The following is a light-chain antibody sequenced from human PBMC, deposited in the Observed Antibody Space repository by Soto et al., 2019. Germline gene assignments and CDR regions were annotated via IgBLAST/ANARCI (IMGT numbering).Light chain of an antibody. V-gene: IGLV1-51*01. CDR1: SSNIGNNY. CDR2: DND. Sequence: QSVLTQPPSVSAAPGQKVTISCSGSSSNIGNNYVFWYQQLPRTAPKLLIYDNDKRPSGIPDRFSGSKSGASTTLGITGLQTGDEADYYCGTWDSSLSAVVFGGGTKLTVL. J-gene: IGLJ2*01. CDR3: GTWDSSLSAVV.